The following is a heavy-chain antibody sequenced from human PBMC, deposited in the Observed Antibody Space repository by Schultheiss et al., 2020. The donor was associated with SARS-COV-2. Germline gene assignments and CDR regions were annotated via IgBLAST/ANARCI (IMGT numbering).Heavy chain of an antibody. V-gene: IGHV3-30*02. CDR2: IWYDGSNK. CDR1: GFTFSSYG. Sequence: GGSLRLSCAASGFTFSSYGMHWVRQAPGKGLEWVAVIWYDGSNKYYADSVKGRFTISRDNSKNTLYLQMNSLRAEDTAVYYCAKSYTAMVMVDWFDPWGQGTLVTVS. CDR3: AKSYTAMVMVDWFDP. D-gene: IGHD5-18*01. J-gene: IGHJ5*02.